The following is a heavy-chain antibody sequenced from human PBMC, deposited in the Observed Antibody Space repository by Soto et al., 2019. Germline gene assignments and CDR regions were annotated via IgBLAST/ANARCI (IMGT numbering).Heavy chain of an antibody. CDR2: INHSGST. D-gene: IGHD4-17*01. CDR3: VKVRAYGFDS. Sequence: SXTLSLTCGVDGESLGGFYWSWIRQPPGKRLEWLGEINHSGSTNYNPSLTSRVIMSVDTSKNQISLKLNSVTAADTAVYYCVKVRAYGFDSWGQGSLVTGSS. CDR1: GESLGGFY. V-gene: IGHV4-34*01. J-gene: IGHJ4*02.